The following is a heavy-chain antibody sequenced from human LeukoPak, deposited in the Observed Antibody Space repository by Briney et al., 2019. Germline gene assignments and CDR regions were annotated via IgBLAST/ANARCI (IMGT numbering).Heavy chain of an antibody. V-gene: IGHV3-30*18. J-gene: IGHJ5*02. CDR3: AKVGISVPVLYATPNNWFDP. CDR2: ILSDGSNK. Sequence: PGRSMRLSCAASGXIFSTYGVHWVRQAPGKGLEWVAVILSDGSNKYYADSVEGRFTISRDNSKNTLYLQMNSLRAEDTAVYFCAKVGISVPVLYATPNNWFDPWGQGTLVTVSS. CDR1: GXIFSTYG. D-gene: IGHD2-8*02.